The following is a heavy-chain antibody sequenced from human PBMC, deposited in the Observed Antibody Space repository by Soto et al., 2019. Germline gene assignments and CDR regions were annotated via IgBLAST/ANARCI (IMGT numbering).Heavy chain of an antibody. Sequence: QVQLVESGGGVVQPGRSLRLSCAASGFTFSSYGMHWVRQAPGKGLEWVAVIWYDGSNKYYADSVKGRFTISRDNSKNTLYLQMNSLRAEDTAVYYCARVGQRGYSYGGPDYWGQGTLVTVSS. CDR3: ARVGQRGYSYGGPDY. D-gene: IGHD5-18*01. J-gene: IGHJ4*02. V-gene: IGHV3-33*01. CDR2: IWYDGSNK. CDR1: GFTFSSYG.